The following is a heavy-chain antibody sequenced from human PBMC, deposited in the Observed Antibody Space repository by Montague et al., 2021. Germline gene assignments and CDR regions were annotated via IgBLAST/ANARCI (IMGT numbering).Heavy chain of an antibody. CDR1: SGSIFHAH. J-gene: IGHJ5*02. D-gene: IGHD3-10*01. V-gene: IGHV4-59*08. Sequence: SETLSLTCTVSSGSIFHAHWSWVRQPPGKGLEWLGPMFYGGATSNNPSLKSRVTMSIDTSTSQFSLKLSFVTAADTAAYYCAKQDYFVSGTSYKGFDPWGQGILVTVSS. CDR2: MFYGGAT. CDR3: AKQDYFVSGTSYKGFDP.